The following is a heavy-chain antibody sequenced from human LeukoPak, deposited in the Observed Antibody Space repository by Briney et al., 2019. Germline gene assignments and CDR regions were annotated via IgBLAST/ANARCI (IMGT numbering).Heavy chain of an antibody. V-gene: IGHV3-23*01. Sequence: GGSLRLSCAASGFTFSTYAMNWVRQAPGKGLEWVSSITGSGDDTNSADSVRGRFTVSRDNSKDTLYLQMNSLRAEDTAVYYCTTDSHDYDFWSGLDYWGQGTLVTVSS. J-gene: IGHJ4*02. D-gene: IGHD3-3*01. CDR3: TTDSHDYDFWSGLDY. CDR1: GFTFSTYA. CDR2: ITGSGDDT.